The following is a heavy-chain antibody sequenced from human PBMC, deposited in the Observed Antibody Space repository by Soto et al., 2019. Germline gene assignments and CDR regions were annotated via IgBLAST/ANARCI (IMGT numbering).Heavy chain of an antibody. J-gene: IGHJ4*02. V-gene: IGHV3-33*01. CDR2: IWYDGSKT. CDR3: TRDPGTGVYYFDS. Sequence: QVQLVESGGGVVQPGRSLRLSCVASGFPFSGYGMHWVRQAPGKGLDWVAAIWYDGSKTYYADSVKGRITISRADSKNTLYLQMNPLRVEDTAIYYCTRDPGTGVYYFDSWGQGTLVTVSS. CDR1: GFPFSGYG. D-gene: IGHD1-1*01.